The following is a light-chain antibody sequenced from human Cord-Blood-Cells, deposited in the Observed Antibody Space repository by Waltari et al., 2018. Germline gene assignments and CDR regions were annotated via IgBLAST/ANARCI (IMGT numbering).Light chain of an antibody. CDR1: SSDVGGYNN. V-gene: IGLV2-14*01. CDR3: SSYTSSSTYV. CDR2: EVS. Sequence: QSALTQPASVSGSPGQSITIPCTGTSSDVGGYNNVSWYQQHPGQAPKLIIYEVSNRPSGVSKRFSGLQAEYEADYSCSSYTSSSTYVFVTGTRGTVL. J-gene: IGLJ1*01.